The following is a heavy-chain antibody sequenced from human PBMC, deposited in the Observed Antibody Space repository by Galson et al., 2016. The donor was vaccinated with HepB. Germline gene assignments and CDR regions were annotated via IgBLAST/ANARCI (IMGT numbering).Heavy chain of an antibody. V-gene: IGHV5-51*01. J-gene: IGHJ1*01. CDR1: GYSFTKFW. CDR2: IYPGDSDT. Sequence: QSGAEVKKPGESLKISCKASGYSFTKFWIGWVRQMPGKGLEWMGTIYPGDSDTKYSPSFQGQVTFSADKSINTAYLQWNNLKASDTAIYYCVRPSDSSAWERILQYWGQGTQVAVSS. D-gene: IGHD6-19*01. CDR3: VRPSDSSAWERILQY.